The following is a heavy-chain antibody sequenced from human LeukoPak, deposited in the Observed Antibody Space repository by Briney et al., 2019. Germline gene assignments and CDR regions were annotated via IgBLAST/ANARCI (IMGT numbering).Heavy chain of an antibody. V-gene: IGHV4-39*01. CDR1: GASIRITNYY. D-gene: IGHD2-15*01. J-gene: IGHJ4*02. CDR3: ARLVGAATDPFDY. CDR2: VYYTGTT. Sequence: SETLSLTCTVSGASIRITNYYWGWIRQPPGKGLEWIASVYYTGTTYYNPFLKSRVTIFVETSKNQVSLRLSSVTAADTAVYYCARLVGAATDPFDYWGQGTLVTVSS.